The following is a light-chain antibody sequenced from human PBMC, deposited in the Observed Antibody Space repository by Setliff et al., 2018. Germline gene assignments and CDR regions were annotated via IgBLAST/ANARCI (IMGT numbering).Light chain of an antibody. CDR2: DVT. Sequence: QSALTQPRSVSGSPGQSVTISCTGTSSDVGVYNYVSWYQHHPGKAPKLMIYDVTTRPSGVPDRFSGSKSGNTASLTISGLQADDEADYYCCSYVAIPPYVFGTGTKV. J-gene: IGLJ1*01. CDR1: SSDVGVYNY. V-gene: IGLV2-11*01. CDR3: CSYVAIPPYV.